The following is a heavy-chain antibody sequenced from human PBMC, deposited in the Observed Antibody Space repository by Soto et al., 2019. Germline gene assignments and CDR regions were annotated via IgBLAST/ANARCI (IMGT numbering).Heavy chain of an antibody. Sequence: SETLSLTCTVSGGSISSSSYYWGWIRQPPGKGLEWIGSIYYSGSTYYHPSLKSRVTISVDTSKNQFSLKLSSVTAADTAVYYCARTSHGTMVFDYWGQGTLVTVSS. V-gene: IGHV4-39*01. D-gene: IGHD3-10*01. CDR2: IYYSGST. J-gene: IGHJ4*02. CDR1: GGSISSSSYY. CDR3: ARTSHGTMVFDY.